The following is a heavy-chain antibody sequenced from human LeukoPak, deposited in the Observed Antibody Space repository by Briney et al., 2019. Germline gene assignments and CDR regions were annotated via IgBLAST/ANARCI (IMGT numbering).Heavy chain of an antibody. CDR2: IKQDESEK. V-gene: IGHV3-7*03. Sequence: PGGSLRLSCAASGFTFSSYEMNWVGQAPGKGLEWVANIKQDESEKDYVDSVKGRFTISRDNAKNSLYLQMSSLRAEDTAVYYCATYSGAHHKTFDDWGQGTLVTVSS. D-gene: IGHD1-26*01. J-gene: IGHJ4*02. CDR1: GFTFSSYE. CDR3: ATYSGAHHKTFDD.